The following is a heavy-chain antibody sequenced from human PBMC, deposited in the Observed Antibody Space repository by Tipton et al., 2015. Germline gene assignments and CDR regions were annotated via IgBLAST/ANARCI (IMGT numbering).Heavy chain of an antibody. CDR2: IIPIFDTA. CDR3: ARGFGGVIGNWFDP. CDR1: GDTFRSYP. D-gene: IGHD3-16*02. V-gene: IGHV1-69*01. Sequence: QSGAEVKKPGSSVKVSCKASGDTFRSYPIGWVRQAPGQGLEWMGGIIPIFDTANYAQKFQGRVTITADESTSTAYMELNSLRSEDTAVYYCARGFGGVIGNWFDPWGQGTLVTVSS. J-gene: IGHJ5*02.